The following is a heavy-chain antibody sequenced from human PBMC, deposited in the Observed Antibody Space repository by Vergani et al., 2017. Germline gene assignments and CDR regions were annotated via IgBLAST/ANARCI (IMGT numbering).Heavy chain of an antibody. CDR3: AGHIGGWYSRGEGGLYYFDY. D-gene: IGHD6-19*01. CDR2: IYTSGST. J-gene: IGHJ4*02. Sequence: QVQLQESGPGLVKPSETLSLTCTVSGGSISSYYWSWIRQPAGKGLEWIGRIYTSGSTNYNPSLKSRVTMSVDTSKNQFSLKLSSVTAADTAVYYCAGHIGGWYSRGEGGLYYFDYWGQGTLVTVSS. CDR1: GGSISSYY. V-gene: IGHV4-4*07.